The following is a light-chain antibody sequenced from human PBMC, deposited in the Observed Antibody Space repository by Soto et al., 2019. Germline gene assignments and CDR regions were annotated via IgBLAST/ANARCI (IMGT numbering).Light chain of an antibody. CDR2: DAS. CDR1: QSVSSY. V-gene: IGKV3-11*01. CDR3: QQRFNWPRFT. Sequence: EIVLTQSPATLSLSPGERATLSCRASQSVSSYLAWYQQKPGQAPRLLIYDASNRATGIPARFSGGGSGTDFTLTISSLEPEDFAVDSCQQRFNWPRFTFGQGTKLDIK. J-gene: IGKJ2*01.